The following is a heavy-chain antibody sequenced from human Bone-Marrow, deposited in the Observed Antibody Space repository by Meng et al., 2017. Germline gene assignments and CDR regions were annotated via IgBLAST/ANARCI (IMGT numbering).Heavy chain of an antibody. J-gene: IGHJ4*02. CDR1: GFTFSSYS. CDR2: ISSSSSYI. Sequence: GGSLRLSCAASGFTFSSYSINWVRQAPGQGLEWVSSISSSSSYIYYADSVKGRFTISRDNAKNSLYLQMNSLRADDTAVYYCARPTYYYDSSGYYILDYFDYWGQGTLVTVSS. V-gene: IGHV3-21*01. CDR3: ARPTYYYDSSGYYILDYFDY. D-gene: IGHD3-22*01.